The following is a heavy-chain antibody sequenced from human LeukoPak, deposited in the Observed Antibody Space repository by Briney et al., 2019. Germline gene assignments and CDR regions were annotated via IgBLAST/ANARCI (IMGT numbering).Heavy chain of an antibody. CDR1: GFTFDDYA. D-gene: IGHD3-10*01. Sequence: GGSLTLSCAASGFTFDDYAMHWVRQAPGKGLEWVSGISWNSGSIGYADSVKGRFTISRDNAKNSQYLQMNSLRAEDTAVYFCARGEYGSGSYHIDYWGQGTLVTVSS. J-gene: IGHJ4*02. V-gene: IGHV3-9*01. CDR2: ISWNSGSI. CDR3: ARGEYGSGSYHIDY.